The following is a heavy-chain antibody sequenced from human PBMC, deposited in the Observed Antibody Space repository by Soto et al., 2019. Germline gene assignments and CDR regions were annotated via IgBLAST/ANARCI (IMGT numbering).Heavy chain of an antibody. J-gene: IGHJ4*02. CDR1: GFTFSSYA. D-gene: IGHD6-19*01. CDR2: ISGSGSST. V-gene: IGHV3-23*01. Sequence: EVQLLESGGGLVQPGGSLRLSCAASGFTFSSYAMSWVRQAPGKGLEWVSIISGSGSSTYYADSVKGRFTISRDNSKNTLYLQMNSLRAEDTAVYYCASRSSGWYFDYWGQGTLATVCS. CDR3: ASRSSGWYFDY.